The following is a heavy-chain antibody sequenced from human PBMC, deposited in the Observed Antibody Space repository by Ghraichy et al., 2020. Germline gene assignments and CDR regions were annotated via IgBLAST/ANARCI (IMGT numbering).Heavy chain of an antibody. V-gene: IGHV3-23*01. D-gene: IGHD6-19*01. Sequence: GGSLRLSCAASGFTFSSYAMSWVRQAPGKGLEWVSAISGSGGSTYYADSVKGRFTISRDNSKNTLYLQMNSLRAEDTAVYYCARNSSGWSYYYYGMDVWGQGTTVIVSS. CDR2: ISGSGGST. CDR3: ARNSSGWSYYYYGMDV. CDR1: GFTFSSYA. J-gene: IGHJ6*02.